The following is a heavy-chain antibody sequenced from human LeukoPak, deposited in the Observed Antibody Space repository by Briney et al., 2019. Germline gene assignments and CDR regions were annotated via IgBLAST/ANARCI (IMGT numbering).Heavy chain of an antibody. CDR2: VSASDYNT. CDR3: AKVRGTEETRYFDN. CDR1: GFTFSIYT. J-gene: IGHJ4*02. V-gene: IGHV3-23*01. Sequence: GGSLRLSCAASGFTFSIYTMDWVRQAPGKGLEWVSGVSASDYNTYYADSVKGRFTISRDNSKSTVYLQMNSLRAEDTAVYYCAKVRGTEETRYFDNWGQGTLVTVSS. D-gene: IGHD3-3*01.